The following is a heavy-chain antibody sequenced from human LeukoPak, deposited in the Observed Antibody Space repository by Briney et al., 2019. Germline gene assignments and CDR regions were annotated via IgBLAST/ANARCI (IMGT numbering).Heavy chain of an antibody. D-gene: IGHD3-22*01. Sequence: ASVKVSCKASGYTFTSYGISWVRQAPGQGLEWMGWISAYNGDTNYVEKLQGRVTMTTDTSTSTAYMELRSLRSDDTAVYYCARDGTPYYYDSSGYYPFDYWGQGTLVTVSS. CDR1: GYTFTSYG. V-gene: IGHV1-18*01. J-gene: IGHJ4*02. CDR2: ISAYNGDT. CDR3: ARDGTPYYYDSSGYYPFDY.